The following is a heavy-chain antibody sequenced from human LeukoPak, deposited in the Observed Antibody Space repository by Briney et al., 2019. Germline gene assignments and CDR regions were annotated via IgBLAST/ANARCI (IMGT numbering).Heavy chain of an antibody. V-gene: IGHV3-23*01. CDR1: GFTFSSYA. J-gene: IGHJ6*02. CDR2: ISGSGGST. D-gene: IGHD3-22*01. CDR3: ARARPWDSSRSYYFGMDV. Sequence: GGSLRLSCAASGFTFSSYAMSWVRQAPGKGLEWVSAISGSGGSTYYADSVRGRFSISRDSSKNTVYLQMNSLRDEDTAVYYCARARPWDSSRSYYFGMDVWGHGTTVTVSS.